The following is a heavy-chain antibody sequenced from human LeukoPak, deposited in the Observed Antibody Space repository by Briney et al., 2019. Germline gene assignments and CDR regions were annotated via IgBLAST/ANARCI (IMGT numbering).Heavy chain of an antibody. CDR2: IYTSGST. Sequence: SETLSLTCTVSGGSISSYYWSWIRQPAGKGLEWIGRIYTSGSTNYNPSLKSRVTMSVDTSKNQFSLKLSSVTAADTAVYYCARVYPATYYYYCYMDVWGKGTTVTVSS. J-gene: IGHJ6*03. CDR3: ARVYPATYYYYCYMDV. D-gene: IGHD2-15*01. CDR1: GGSISSYY. V-gene: IGHV4-4*07.